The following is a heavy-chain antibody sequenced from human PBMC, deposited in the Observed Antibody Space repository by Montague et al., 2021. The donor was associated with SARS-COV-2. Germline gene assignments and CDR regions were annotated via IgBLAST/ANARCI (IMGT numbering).Heavy chain of an antibody. CDR1: GGSFSGYY. Sequence: SETLSFTCAVYGGSFSGYYWTWIRQSPGKGLEWIGEINHSGSTSXNPSLKSRVTISVDTSKNQFFLRLSSVTAADTAVYYCARGRVELTMIVVIMAGASYYMDVWGKGTTVTVSS. CDR2: INHSGST. CDR3: ARGRVELTMIVVIMAGASYYMDV. D-gene: IGHD3-22*01. V-gene: IGHV4-34*01. J-gene: IGHJ6*03.